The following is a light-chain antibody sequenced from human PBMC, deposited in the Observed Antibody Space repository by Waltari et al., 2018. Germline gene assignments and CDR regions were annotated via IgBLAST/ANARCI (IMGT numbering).Light chain of an antibody. J-gene: IGKJ3*01. CDR3: QQSKEVPFT. CDR2: AAS. CDR1: QTLTTY. V-gene: IGKV1-39*01. Sequence: DIQLTQSPSYLSASVGDRVTNTCRASQTLTTYLNWYQQRPGTAPKFLIYAASNLETGVPSRFSGGGSGTDFTLTISGLQPDDFATYYCQQSKEVPFTFGPGTKVDIK.